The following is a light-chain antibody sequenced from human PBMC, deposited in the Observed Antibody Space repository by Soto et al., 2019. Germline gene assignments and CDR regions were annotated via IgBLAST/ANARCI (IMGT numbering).Light chain of an antibody. V-gene: IGLV2-14*03. Sequence: QSALTQPASVSGSPGQSITISCTGTSSDVGGYNFVSWYQQHPGKVPKLMIFDVNRRPSGVSDRFSGSKSGNTASLTISGLQTEDEGDYYCCSYTSSSTHVFGSGTKVTVL. CDR2: DVN. J-gene: IGLJ1*01. CDR1: SSDVGGYNF. CDR3: CSYTSSSTHV.